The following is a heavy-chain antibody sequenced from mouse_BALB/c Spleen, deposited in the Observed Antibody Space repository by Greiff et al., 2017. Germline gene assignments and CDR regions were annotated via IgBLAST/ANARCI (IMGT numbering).Heavy chain of an antibody. Sequence: LKQPGSELVRPGASVKLSCKASGYTFTSYWMHWVKQRHGQGLEWIGNIYPGSGSTNYDEKFKSKGTLTVDTSSSTAYMHLSSLTSEDSAVYYCARWDSYAMDYWGQGTSVTVSS. CDR1: GYTFTSYW. J-gene: IGHJ4*01. CDR2: IYPGSGST. V-gene: IGHV1S22*01. CDR3: ARWDSYAMDY.